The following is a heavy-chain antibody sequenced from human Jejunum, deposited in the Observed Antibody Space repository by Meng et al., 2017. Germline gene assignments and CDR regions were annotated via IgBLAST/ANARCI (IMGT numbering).Heavy chain of an antibody. D-gene: IGHD1-26*01. J-gene: IGHJ4*02. Sequence: SETLSLTCAVSGYSISSGYYWGWVRQPPGKGLEWIGSVYHSGSTYYNPSLKSRVTISVDTSKNQFSLKLSSVTAADTAVYYCARNNGGLPLDFLGQGTLVTVSS. CDR1: GYSISSGYY. CDR2: VYHSGST. CDR3: ARNNGGLPLDF. V-gene: IGHV4-38-2*01.